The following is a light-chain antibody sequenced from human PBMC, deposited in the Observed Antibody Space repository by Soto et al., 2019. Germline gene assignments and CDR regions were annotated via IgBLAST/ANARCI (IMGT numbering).Light chain of an antibody. CDR1: QSVSSSY. Sequence: DMVLTQSPGTLSLSPGERATLSCRASQSVSSSYLAWDQQKPGQAPRLLIYGASSRATGIPDRFSGSGSGTDFPLPISRLEPDDFAVYLRQQYGSLYPLGQGTKLEIK. CDR2: GAS. J-gene: IGKJ2*01. V-gene: IGKV3-20*01. CDR3: QQYGSLYP.